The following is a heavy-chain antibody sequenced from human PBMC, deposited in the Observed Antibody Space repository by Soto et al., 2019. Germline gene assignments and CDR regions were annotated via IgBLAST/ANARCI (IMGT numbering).Heavy chain of an antibody. J-gene: IGHJ4*02. Sequence: QVQLQESGPGLVKPSETLSLTCTVSGGSITSYYWSWIRQPPGKGLEWIGYIYYSGSTSYNPSLKSHVTISVDTSKNQFSLQVRSVTAADTAVYYCARDSGGWLFDYWGQGTLVTVSS. D-gene: IGHD3-22*01. V-gene: IGHV4-59*01. CDR3: ARDSGGWLFDY. CDR1: GGSITSYY. CDR2: IYYSGST.